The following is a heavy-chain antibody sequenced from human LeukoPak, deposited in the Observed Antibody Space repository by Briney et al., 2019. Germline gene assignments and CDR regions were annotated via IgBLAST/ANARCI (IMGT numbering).Heavy chain of an antibody. V-gene: IGHV3-23*01. D-gene: IGHD1-14*01. CDR1: GFTFSSYA. J-gene: IGHJ3*02. Sequence: PGGSLRLSCAASGFTFSSYAMSWVRQAPGKGQEWVSAISGSGGSTYYADSVKGRFTISRDNSKNTLYLQMNSLRAEDTTVYYCAKDRGRLDAFDIWGQGTMVTVSS. CDR3: AKDRGRLDAFDI. CDR2: ISGSGGST.